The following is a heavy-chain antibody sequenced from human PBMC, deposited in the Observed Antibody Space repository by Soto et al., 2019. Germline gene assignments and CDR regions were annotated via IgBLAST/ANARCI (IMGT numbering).Heavy chain of an antibody. V-gene: IGHV4-59*12. CDR2: IYYGGTT. CDR3: ARGRGGDLGRYFDY. Sequence: SETLSLTCTVSGGSFSPNYWSWIRQPPGKGLEWVGYIYYGGTTSYNPSLQSRVTISLETSKSQFSLKLSSVTATDTAVYYCARGRGGDLGRYFDYWGQGTLVTVSS. D-gene: IGHD2-21*02. J-gene: IGHJ4*02. CDR1: GGSFSPNY.